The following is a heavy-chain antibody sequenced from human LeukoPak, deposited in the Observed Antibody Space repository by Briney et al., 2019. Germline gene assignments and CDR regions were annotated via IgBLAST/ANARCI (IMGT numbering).Heavy chain of an antibody. CDR1: GFTFSNYW. D-gene: IGHD1-26*01. V-gene: IGHV3-74*01. J-gene: IGHJ4*02. CDR2: INSDGSSI. Sequence: GGSLRLSCAASGFTFSNYWMHWLRQAPGKGLVWVSRINSDGSSITYADSVQGRFTISRDNAKNTLHLQMNSLRAEDTAVYYCARDHEWGRAYFDYWGQGTLVTASS. CDR3: ARDHEWGRAYFDY.